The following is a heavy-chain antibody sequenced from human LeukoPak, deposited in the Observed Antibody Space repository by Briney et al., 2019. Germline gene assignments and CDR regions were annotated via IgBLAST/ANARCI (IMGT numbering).Heavy chain of an antibody. J-gene: IGHJ3*02. CDR3: ARPRGSWYAFDI. CDR2: IKQDGSEK. CDR1: GFTFSSYW. V-gene: IGHV3-7*01. D-gene: IGHD6-13*01. Sequence: PGGSLRLSCAASGFTFSSYWMSWVRQAPGKGLEWVANIKQDGSEKYYVDSVKGQFTISRDNAKNSLYLQMNSLRAEDTSVYYCARPRGSWYAFDIWGQGTMVTVSS.